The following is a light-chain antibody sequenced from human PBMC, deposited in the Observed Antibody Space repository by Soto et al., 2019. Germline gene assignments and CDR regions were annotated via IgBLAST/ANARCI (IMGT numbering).Light chain of an antibody. CDR3: QQYGSSPPT. J-gene: IGKJ2*01. Sequence: EIVLTQSPGTLSLSPGERATLSCRASQSVSSTYLAWYQRKPGQAPRLLIYGVSSRATGIPDRFSGSGSGTDCTLTISRLEPEDFAVYYCQQYGSSPPTFGQGTKLEIK. CDR1: QSVSSTY. CDR2: GVS. V-gene: IGKV3-20*01.